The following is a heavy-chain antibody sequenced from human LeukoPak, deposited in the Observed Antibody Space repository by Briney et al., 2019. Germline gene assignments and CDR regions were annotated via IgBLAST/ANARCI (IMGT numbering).Heavy chain of an antibody. V-gene: IGHV3-48*03. D-gene: IGHD3-22*01. CDR3: ARGPFPYYYDSSGYRRRAFDI. CDR2: ISSRVSPI. CDR1: GFTFSSYE. Sequence: PGGSLRLSCAAAGFTFSSYEMNWVRQAPGEGLEWVAYISSRVSPIYYADSVKGRFTISRDNAKNSLFLQMNSLRAEDTAAYYCARGPFPYYYDSSGYRRRAFDIWGQGTMVTVSS. J-gene: IGHJ3*02.